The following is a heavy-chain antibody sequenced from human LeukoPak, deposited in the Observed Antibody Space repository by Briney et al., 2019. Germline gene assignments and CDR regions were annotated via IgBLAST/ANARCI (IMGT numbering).Heavy chain of an antibody. D-gene: IGHD3-10*01. V-gene: IGHV2-5*02. CDR1: GFSLTTSGVG. CDR2: IYWDDDK. CDR3: AQTDYYTSGNFYLDY. Sequence: GSGPTLVKPTQTLTLTCTFSGFSLTTSGVGVGWIRQPPGKALEWLALIYWDDDKRYSPSLKSRLTVTKDTSKNQVVLTMTNLDPVDTATYYCAQTDYYTSGNFYLDYWGQGTLVTVSS. J-gene: IGHJ4*02.